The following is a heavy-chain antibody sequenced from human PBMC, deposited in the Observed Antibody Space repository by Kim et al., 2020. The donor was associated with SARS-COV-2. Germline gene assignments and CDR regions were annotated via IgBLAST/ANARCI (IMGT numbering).Heavy chain of an antibody. D-gene: IGHD3-3*01. CDR2: INHSGST. J-gene: IGHJ5*02. V-gene: IGHV4-34*01. Sequence: SETLSLTCAVYGGSFSGYYWSWIRQPPGKGLEWIGEINHSGSTNYNPSLKSRVTISVDTSKNQFSLKLSSVTAADTAVYYCARGLTIFGVVGFDPWGQGTLVTVSS. CDR3: ARGLTIFGVVGFDP. CDR1: GGSFSGYY.